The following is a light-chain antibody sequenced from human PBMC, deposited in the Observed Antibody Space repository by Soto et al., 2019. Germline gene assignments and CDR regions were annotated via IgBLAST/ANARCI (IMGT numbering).Light chain of an antibody. J-gene: IGKJ5*01. V-gene: IGKV4-1*01. CDR1: PRASYRSNSSSF. CDR3: QQYYSSPRT. Sequence: MPSPNALSVSLGARATFNWRSRPRASYRSNSSSFLAWYQQRPGQPPKLLIYWASTRESGVPDRFSGSGSGTDFTLTISSLRSEDLAVYYCQQYYSSPRTFGQGTRVEIK. CDR2: WAS.